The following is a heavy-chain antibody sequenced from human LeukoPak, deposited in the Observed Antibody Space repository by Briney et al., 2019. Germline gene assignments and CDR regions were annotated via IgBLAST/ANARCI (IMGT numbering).Heavy chain of an antibody. Sequence: PGGSLRLSCAASGFTFSSYAMSWVRQAPGKGLEWVSAISSSGGSTYYADSVKGRFTISRDNSKNTLYLQMNSLRAEDTAVYYCARDKSGSYYEYYFDYWGQGTLVTVSS. CDR3: ARDKSGSYYEYYFDY. CDR2: ISSSGGST. CDR1: GFTFSSYA. V-gene: IGHV3-23*01. J-gene: IGHJ4*02. D-gene: IGHD1-26*01.